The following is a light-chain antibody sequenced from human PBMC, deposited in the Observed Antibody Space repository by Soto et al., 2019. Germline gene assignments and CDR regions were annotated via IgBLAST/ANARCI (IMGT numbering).Light chain of an antibody. Sequence: EMVMTQSPATLSVSPGERVTLSCRASQSVSSKLAWYQQKPGQAPRLLIYDTSTRATGIPARFSGSGSGTEFTLTISSLRPDDFATYYCQQYNDYSAWTFGQGTKVDIK. CDR1: QSVSSK. CDR3: QQYNDYSAWT. V-gene: IGKV3-15*01. CDR2: DTS. J-gene: IGKJ1*01.